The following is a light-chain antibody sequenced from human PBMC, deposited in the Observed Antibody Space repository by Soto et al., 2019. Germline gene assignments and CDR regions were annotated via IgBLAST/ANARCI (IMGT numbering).Light chain of an antibody. V-gene: IGKV3D-20*02. CDR2: GAS. CDR3: QENNDWRFT. CDR1: QSISSSY. Sequence: EMVMTQSPAILSVSPGERATLSCRASQSISSSYLAWYQQKPGQAPRILIYGASTRATGIPDRFSGSGSGTDFTLTISRLEPEDFAVYHCQENNDWRFTFGPGTKVDIK. J-gene: IGKJ3*01.